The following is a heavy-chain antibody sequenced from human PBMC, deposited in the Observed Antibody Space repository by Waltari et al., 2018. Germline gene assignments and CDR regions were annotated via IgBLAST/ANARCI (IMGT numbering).Heavy chain of an antibody. CDR1: GYTFTGYY. CDR2: INPNSGGT. CDR3: ARDRVTGTPEYYYYGMDV. D-gene: IGHD1-20*01. Sequence: QVQLVQSGAEVKKPGASVKVSCKASGYTFTGYYMHWVRQAPGQGLEWMGWINPNSGGTNYAQKFQGRVTMTRDTSISTAYMELSRLRSDDTAVYYCARDRVTGTPEYYYYGMDVWGQGTTVTVSS. J-gene: IGHJ6*02. V-gene: IGHV1-2*02.